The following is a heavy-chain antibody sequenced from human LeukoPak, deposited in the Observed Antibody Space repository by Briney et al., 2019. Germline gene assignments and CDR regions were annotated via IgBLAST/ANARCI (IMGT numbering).Heavy chain of an antibody. J-gene: IGHJ4*02. V-gene: IGHV3-21*01. CDR3: ARAMVRGVPIDY. CDR2: ISSSSSYI. D-gene: IGHD3-10*01. Sequence: GSLRLSCAASGFTFSSYSMNWVRQAPGKGLEWVSSISSSSSYIYYADSVKGRFTISRDNAKNSLYLQMNSLRAEDTAVYYCARAMVRGVPIDYWGQGTLVTVSS. CDR1: GFTFSSYS.